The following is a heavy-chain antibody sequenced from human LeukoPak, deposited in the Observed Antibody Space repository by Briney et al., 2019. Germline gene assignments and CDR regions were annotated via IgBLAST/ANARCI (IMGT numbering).Heavy chain of an antibody. Sequence: GASVKVSCKASGYTFSSYGITWVRQAPGQGLDWMGWISVYNGDTNYAQKVQSRVTMTTDTSTTTAYMELRSLRPDDTAVYYCARAGTSGWQPFDYWGQGTLVTVSS. V-gene: IGHV1-18*01. D-gene: IGHD6-19*01. CDR1: GYTFSSYG. J-gene: IGHJ4*02. CDR2: ISVYNGDT. CDR3: ARAGTSGWQPFDY.